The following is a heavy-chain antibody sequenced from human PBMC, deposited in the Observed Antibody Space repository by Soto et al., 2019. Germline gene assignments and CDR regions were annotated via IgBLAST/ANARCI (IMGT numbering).Heavy chain of an antibody. D-gene: IGHD3-22*01. Sequence: PSETLSLTCAVYGGSFSGYSWNWIRQPPGKGLEWIGEINHSGSTNYNSSLKSRVTISIDTSRKQFSLKLSSVTAADTAVYYCARCPITYYDSSGYLDYWGQGTVVTVSS. CDR1: GGSFSGYS. CDR2: INHSGST. CDR3: ARCPITYYDSSGYLDY. V-gene: IGHV4-34*01. J-gene: IGHJ4*02.